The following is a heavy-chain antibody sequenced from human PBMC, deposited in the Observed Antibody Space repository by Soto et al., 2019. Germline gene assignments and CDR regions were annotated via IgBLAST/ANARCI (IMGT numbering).Heavy chain of an antibody. V-gene: IGHV1-46*01. CDR1: GYPFTSYY. CDR2: INPSSGST. CDR3: AKEMYPTGGSPLAY. D-gene: IGHD3-16*01. Sequence: ASVKVSCKASGYPFTSYYVHWVRQAPGQGLEWMGFINPSSGSTSYAQKFQGIVTMTRDTSTSTVYMEVSSLRAEGTAVYCCAKEMYPTGGSPLAYWGQRTLVPVSS. J-gene: IGHJ4*02.